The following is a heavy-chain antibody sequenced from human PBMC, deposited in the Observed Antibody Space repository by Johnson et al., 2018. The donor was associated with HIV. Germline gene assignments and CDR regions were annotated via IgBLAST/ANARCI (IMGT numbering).Heavy chain of an antibody. CDR3: TTALRGTVTRDGYILDAFDI. Sequence: QVQLVESGGGVVQPGKSLTLSCVGSGLSFSNFGIHWVRQAPGKGLEWVSIIYSGGSTYHADSVKGRFTISRDNSKNTVYLQMNSLRAEDTAVYYCTTALRGTVTRDGYILDAFDIWGQGTMVTVSS. CDR2: IYSGGST. CDR1: GLSFSNFG. V-gene: IGHV3-NL1*01. D-gene: IGHD5-24*01. J-gene: IGHJ3*02.